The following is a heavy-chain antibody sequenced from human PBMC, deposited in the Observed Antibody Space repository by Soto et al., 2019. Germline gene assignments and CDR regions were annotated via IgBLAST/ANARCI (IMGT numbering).Heavy chain of an antibody. Sequence: QITLKESGPTLVKPTQTLTLTCTLSGFSLTTRGVGVGWLRQPPGKALECLALIYWYDDKRYSPSLQSRLSITKDTSKNQVVLTMTNVDPVDTATYYCAHIPNYYQYGWCDTWGEGTLVSVSS. CDR1: GFSLTTRGVG. J-gene: IGHJ5*02. CDR2: IYWYDDK. V-gene: IGHV2-5*01. CDR3: AHIPNYYQYGWCDT. D-gene: IGHD3-22*01.